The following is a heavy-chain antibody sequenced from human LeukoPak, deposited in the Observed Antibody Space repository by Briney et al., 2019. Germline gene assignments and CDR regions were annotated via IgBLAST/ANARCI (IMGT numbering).Heavy chain of an antibody. CDR3: ARRITMIVVAGGPKYYFDY. V-gene: IGHV3-20*04. D-gene: IGHD3-22*01. CDR1: GFTFDDYG. CDR2: INWNGGST. Sequence: GGSLRLSCAASGFTFDDYGMSWVRQAPGKGLEWVSGINWNGGSTGYADSVKGRFTISRDNAKNSLHLQMDSLRAEDTALYYCARRITMIVVAGGPKYYFDYWGQGTLVTVSS. J-gene: IGHJ4*02.